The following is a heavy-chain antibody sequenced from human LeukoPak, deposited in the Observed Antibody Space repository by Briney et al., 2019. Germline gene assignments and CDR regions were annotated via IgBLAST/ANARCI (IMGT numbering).Heavy chain of an antibody. CDR2: INSDGSSA. CDR3: ARGSPTPNSRYFDL. J-gene: IGHJ2*01. Sequence: PRGSLRLSCEASEFTLKDYWMHWGRQGPGKWLVWVSRINSDGSSASYADSVKGRFTSSRDNAKNTLYLQMNSLRAEDTAVYYCARGSPTPNSRYFDLWGRGTLVTVSS. D-gene: IGHD4-11*01. CDR1: EFTLKDYW. V-gene: IGHV3-74*01.